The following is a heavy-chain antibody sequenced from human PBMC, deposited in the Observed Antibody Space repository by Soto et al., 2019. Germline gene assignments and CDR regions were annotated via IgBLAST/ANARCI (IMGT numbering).Heavy chain of an antibody. CDR1: GFTFRNYD. Sequence: EVQLVESGGGLVQPGGSLRLSCEASGFTFRNYDMHWVRQGTGKGLERVSGISAAGDPDYADSVEGRFTISRENAQNSFFLQMNSLRVGDTAVYYCARTDRDFYGLDVWGQGTTSSSP. V-gene: IGHV3-13*05. J-gene: IGHJ6*02. CDR2: ISAAGDP. CDR3: ARTDRDFYGLDV.